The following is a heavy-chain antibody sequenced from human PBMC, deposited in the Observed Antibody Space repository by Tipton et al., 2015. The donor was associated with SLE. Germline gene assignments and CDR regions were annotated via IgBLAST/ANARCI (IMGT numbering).Heavy chain of an antibody. Sequence: SLRLSCAASGFTFSSYWMSWVRQAPGKGLEGVANIKQDGSEKYYVDSVKGRFTISRDNAKNSLYLQMNSLRAEDTAVYYCAVEKDGYNNYGMDVWGQGTTVTVSS. CDR2: IKQDGSEK. V-gene: IGHV3-7*01. CDR1: GFTFSSYW. J-gene: IGHJ6*02. CDR3: AVEKDGYNNYGMDV. D-gene: IGHD5-24*01.